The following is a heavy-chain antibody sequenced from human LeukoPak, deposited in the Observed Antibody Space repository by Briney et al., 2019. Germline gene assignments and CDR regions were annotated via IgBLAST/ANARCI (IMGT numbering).Heavy chain of an antibody. CDR1: GGSSSGYY. V-gene: IGHV4-34*01. J-gene: IGHJ5*02. Sequence: SETLSLTCAVYGGSSSGYYWSWIRQPPGKGLEWIGEINHSGSTNYNPSLKSRVTISVDTSKNQFSLKLSSVTAADTAVYYCARSSVYSSGYYPWGQGTLVTVSS. D-gene: IGHD3-22*01. CDR2: INHSGST. CDR3: ARSSVYSSGYYP.